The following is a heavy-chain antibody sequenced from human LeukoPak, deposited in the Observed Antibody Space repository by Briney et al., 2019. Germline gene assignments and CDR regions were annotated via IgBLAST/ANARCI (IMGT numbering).Heavy chain of an antibody. V-gene: IGHV4-34*01. J-gene: IGHJ4*02. D-gene: IGHD1-26*01. CDR3: ARGAGATGDY. CDR1: GFTFQNYA. CDR2: INHSGST. Sequence: PGGSLRLSCAASGFTFQNYAMSWIRQPPGKGLEWIGEINHSGSTNYNPSLKSRVTISVDTSKNQFSLKLSSVTAADTAVYYCARGAGATGDYWGQGTLVTVSS.